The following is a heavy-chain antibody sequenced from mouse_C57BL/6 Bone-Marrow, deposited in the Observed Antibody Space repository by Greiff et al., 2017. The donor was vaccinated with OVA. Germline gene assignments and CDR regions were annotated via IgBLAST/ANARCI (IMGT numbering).Heavy chain of an antibody. CDR2: LYPGDGDT. CDR3: ARWDYAWFAY. Sequence: VQLQQSGPELVKPGASVKISCKASGYAFSSSWMNWVKQRPGKGLEWIGRLYPGDGDTNYNGKFKGKATLTADKSSSTAYMQLSSLTSEDSAVYFCARWDYAWFAYWGQGTLVTVSA. D-gene: IGHD2-4*01. V-gene: IGHV1-82*01. J-gene: IGHJ3*01. CDR1: GYAFSSSW.